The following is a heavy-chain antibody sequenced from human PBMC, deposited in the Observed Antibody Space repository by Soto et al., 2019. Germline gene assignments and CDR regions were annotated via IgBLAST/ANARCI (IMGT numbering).Heavy chain of an antibody. CDR3: ARLFMGYSYGGPRDY. CDR2: IYYSGST. D-gene: IGHD5-18*01. CDR1: GGSISSSSYY. J-gene: IGHJ4*02. V-gene: IGHV4-39*01. Sequence: SETLSLTCTVSGGSISSSSYYWGWIRQPPGKGLEWIGSIYYSGSTYYNPSLKSRVTISVDTSKNQFSLKLSSVTAADTAVYYCARLFMGYSYGGPRDYWGQGTLVTVSS.